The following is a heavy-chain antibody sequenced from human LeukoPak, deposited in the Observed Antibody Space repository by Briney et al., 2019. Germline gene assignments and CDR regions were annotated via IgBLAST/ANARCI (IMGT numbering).Heavy chain of an antibody. CDR3: ARRGGSGWRFDY. Sequence: SETLSLTCTVSGGSISSYYWSWIRQPPGKGLEWIGYIYYSGSTNYNPSLKSRVTISVDTSKNQFSLKLSSVAAADTAVYYCARRGGSGWRFDYWGQGTLITVSS. D-gene: IGHD6-19*01. CDR1: GGSISSYY. J-gene: IGHJ4*02. V-gene: IGHV4-59*08. CDR2: IYYSGST.